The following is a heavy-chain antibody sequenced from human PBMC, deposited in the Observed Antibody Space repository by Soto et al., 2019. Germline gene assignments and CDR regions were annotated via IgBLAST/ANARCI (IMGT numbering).Heavy chain of an antibody. D-gene: IGHD6-13*01. J-gene: IGHJ4*02. Sequence: PSETLSLTCTVSGGSISSGSYYWSWIRQPPGKGLEWIGYIYYSGSTNYNPSLKSRVTISVDTSKNQFSLKLSSVTAADTAVYYCARVHSSSWYSSVACYFDYWGQGTLVTVSS. CDR3: ARVHSSSWYSSVACYFDY. CDR1: GGSISSGSYY. CDR2: IYYSGST. V-gene: IGHV4-61*01.